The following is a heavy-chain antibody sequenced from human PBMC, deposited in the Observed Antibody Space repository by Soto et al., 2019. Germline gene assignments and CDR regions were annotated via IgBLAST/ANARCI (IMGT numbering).Heavy chain of an antibody. V-gene: IGHV1-18*01. J-gene: IGHJ6*02. CDR3: VMVDNYVTPTPQDV. CDR1: GYIFVNYG. Sequence: QVQLVQSGDEVKKPGASVKVSCKASGYIFVNYGIAWVRQAPGQGLVWMGWISPYTGNTHSATKVQGRLTMTTDTSTSTAYMDLGSLTSDDTAVYYCVMVDNYVTPTPQDVWGQGTTVTV. CDR2: ISPYTGNT. D-gene: IGHD3-16*01.